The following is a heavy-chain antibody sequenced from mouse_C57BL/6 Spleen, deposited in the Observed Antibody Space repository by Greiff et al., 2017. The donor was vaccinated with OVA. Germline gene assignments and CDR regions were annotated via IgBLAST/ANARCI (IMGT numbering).Heavy chain of an antibody. V-gene: IGHV1-15*01. Sequence: LVESGAELVRPGASVTLSCKASGYTFTDYEMHWVKQTPVHGLEWIGAIDPETGGTAYNQKYKGKAILTADKSSSTAYMELRSLTSEDSAVYYCTRSPRYGSSSYAMDYWGQGTSVTVSS. J-gene: IGHJ4*01. CDR3: TRSPRYGSSSYAMDY. D-gene: IGHD1-1*01. CDR2: IDPETGGT. CDR1: GYTFTDYE.